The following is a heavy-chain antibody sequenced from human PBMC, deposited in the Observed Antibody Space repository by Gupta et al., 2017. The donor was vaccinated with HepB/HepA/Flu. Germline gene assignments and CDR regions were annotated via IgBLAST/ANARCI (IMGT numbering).Heavy chain of an antibody. Sequence: QVQLQQWGAGLLKPSETLSLTCAVYVGSFSGYYWSWIRQPPGKGLEWIGEINHSGSTNYNPSLKSRVTISVDTSKNQFSLKLSSVTAADTAVYYCARGIYGSSSWYGSGYNWFDPWGQGTLVTVSS. V-gene: IGHV4-34*01. CDR1: VGSFSGYY. CDR3: ARGIYGSSSWYGSGYNWFDP. D-gene: IGHD6-13*01. J-gene: IGHJ5*02. CDR2: INHSGST.